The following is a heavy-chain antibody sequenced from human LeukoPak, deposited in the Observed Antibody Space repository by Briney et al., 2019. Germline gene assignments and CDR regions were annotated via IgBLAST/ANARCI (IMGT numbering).Heavy chain of an antibody. CDR2: INCYGSNT. J-gene: IGHJ6*02. Sequence: GGSLRLSCAASGLTFSSHWMHWVRQAPGKGLAWVSHINCYGSNTTYADSVKGRFTISRDNAKNTLYLQMNSLSVEDTALYYCASSPVGLWSGDHYGMDIWGQGTTVTVSS. V-gene: IGHV3-74*01. D-gene: IGHD3-3*01. CDR3: ASSPVGLWSGDHYGMDI. CDR1: GLTFSSHW.